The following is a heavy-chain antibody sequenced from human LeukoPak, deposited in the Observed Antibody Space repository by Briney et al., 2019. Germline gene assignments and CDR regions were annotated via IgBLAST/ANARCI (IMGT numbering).Heavy chain of an antibody. CDR1: GYTFTNYD. Sequence: ASLKVSCKASGYTFTNYDIYRVRQATGQGPEWMGWINPKRGNTGYAQKFQGRVTMTRNTSISTAYMELSSLRSDDTAVYYCARDQDIVVVVAALRQREMGGFDPWGQGTLVTVSS. CDR2: INPKRGNT. J-gene: IGHJ5*02. V-gene: IGHV1-8*01. D-gene: IGHD2-15*01. CDR3: ARDQDIVVVVAALRQREMGGFDP.